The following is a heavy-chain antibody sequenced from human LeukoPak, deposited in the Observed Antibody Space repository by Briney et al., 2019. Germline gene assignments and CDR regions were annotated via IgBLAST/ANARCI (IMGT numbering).Heavy chain of an antibody. CDR3: ARFGYYYDSSDLDV. Sequence: SETLSLTCAVYGGSFSGYYWSWIRQPPRKGLEWIGSIYHSGSTYYNPSLKSRVTISVDTSKNQFSLKLSSVTAADTAVYYCARFGYYYDSSDLDVWGKGTTVTVSS. J-gene: IGHJ6*04. CDR2: IYHSGST. D-gene: IGHD3-22*01. V-gene: IGHV4-34*01. CDR1: GGSFSGYY.